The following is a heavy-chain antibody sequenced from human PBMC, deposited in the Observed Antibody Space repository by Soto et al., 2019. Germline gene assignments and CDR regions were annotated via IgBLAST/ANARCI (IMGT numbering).Heavy chain of an antibody. CDR1: GGSISSGGYY. V-gene: IGHV4-31*03. Sequence: SETLSLTCTVSGGSISSGGYYWSWIRQHPGKGLEWIGYIYYSGSTYYNPSLKSRVTISVDTSKNQFSLKLSSVTAADTAVYYCARVCSSTSSPYRFYNWFDPWGQGTLVTV. J-gene: IGHJ5*02. D-gene: IGHD2-2*01. CDR3: ARVCSSTSSPYRFYNWFDP. CDR2: IYYSGST.